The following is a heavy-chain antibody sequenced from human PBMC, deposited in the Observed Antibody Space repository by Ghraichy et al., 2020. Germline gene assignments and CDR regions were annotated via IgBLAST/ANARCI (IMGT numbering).Heavy chain of an antibody. Sequence: GGSLRLSCAASGFTFSSYAMSWVRQAPGKGLEWVSAISGSGGSTYYADSVKGRFTISRDNSKNTLYLQMNSLRAEDTAVYYCAKVVVAATQHSDWFDPWGQGTLVTVSS. CDR1: GFTFSSYA. D-gene: IGHD2-15*01. CDR2: ISGSGGST. CDR3: AKVVVAATQHSDWFDP. J-gene: IGHJ5*02. V-gene: IGHV3-23*01.